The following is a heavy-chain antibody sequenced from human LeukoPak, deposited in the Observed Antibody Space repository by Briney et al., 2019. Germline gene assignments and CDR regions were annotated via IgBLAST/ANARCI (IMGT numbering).Heavy chain of an antibody. D-gene: IGHD2-8*01. CDR2: ISAFNGNT. J-gene: IGHJ4*02. CDR1: GYIFTSYG. V-gene: IGHV1-18*01. CDR3: ARGMVHDY. Sequence: ASVKVSCTTSGYIFTSYGISWVRQAPGQGRECVGWISAFNGNTNYAQKFQGRVTMTTDTSTRTAYMDLRSLKSDDTAVYFCARGMVHDYWGQGTLITVSS.